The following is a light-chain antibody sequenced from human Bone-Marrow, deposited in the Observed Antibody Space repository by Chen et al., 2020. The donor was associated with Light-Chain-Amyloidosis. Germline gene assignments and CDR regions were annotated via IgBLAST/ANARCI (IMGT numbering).Light chain of an antibody. CDR3: QSADSSGSDEVI. CDR2: RDN. V-gene: IGLV3-25*03. CDR1: DLPTKY. Sequence: SYELTPPPPVSLSPGQTARLTCSGDDLPTKYAYWYQQKPGQAPVLVIHRDNERPSGISERLSGSSSGTTATLTISGGEAEDEADYHCQSADSSGSDEVIFGGGTKLTVL. J-gene: IGLJ2*01.